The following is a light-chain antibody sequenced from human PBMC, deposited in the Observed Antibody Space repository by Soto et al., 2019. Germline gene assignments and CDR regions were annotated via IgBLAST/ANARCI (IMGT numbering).Light chain of an antibody. J-gene: IGKJ1*01. V-gene: IGKV3-20*01. CDR3: QQYGSSPRKT. CDR1: QSVSSSY. Sequence: EIVLTQSPGTLSLSPGERATLSCRASQSVSSSYLAWYQQKPGQAPRLLIYGASSRATGIPDRFSGSGSGTDFTLTISRLEPEDFAVYYCQQYGSSPRKTFGQGTMMEIK. CDR2: GAS.